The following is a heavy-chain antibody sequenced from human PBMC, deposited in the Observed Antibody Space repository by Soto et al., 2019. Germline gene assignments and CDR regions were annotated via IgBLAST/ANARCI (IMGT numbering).Heavy chain of an antibody. J-gene: IGHJ3*01. CDR3: AKDGGTYHDVPFAFDL. Sequence: GGSLEVSCAASGVIFRTQAMSWVRQTPGKGLEWVSVISASGDTTYFADSVKGRFTISRDNSKSTLSLHMNSLRAEDTALYYCAKDGGTYHDVPFAFDLWGQGTMVTVSS. CDR2: ISASGDTT. D-gene: IGHD3-10*02. V-gene: IGHV3-23*01. CDR1: GVIFRTQA.